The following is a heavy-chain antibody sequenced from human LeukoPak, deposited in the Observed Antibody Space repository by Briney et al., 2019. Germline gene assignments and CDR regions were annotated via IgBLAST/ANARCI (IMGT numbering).Heavy chain of an antibody. Sequence: GGSLRLSCAASGFTFSDYYMSWIRQAPGKGLEWVSYISSSGSTIYYADSVKGRFTISRDNAKNSLYLQMDSLRAEDTAVYYCARLGRWLQLGYFQHWGQGTLVTVSS. J-gene: IGHJ1*01. V-gene: IGHV3-11*01. CDR3: ARLGRWLQLGYFQH. D-gene: IGHD5-24*01. CDR1: GFTFSDYY. CDR2: ISSSGSTI.